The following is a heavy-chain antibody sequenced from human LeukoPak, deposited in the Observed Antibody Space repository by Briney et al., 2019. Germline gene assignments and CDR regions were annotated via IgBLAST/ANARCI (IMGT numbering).Heavy chain of an antibody. D-gene: IGHD3-22*01. CDR3: ARDGGSPYYYDSSGSFDY. Sequence: SETLSLTCTVSGGSISSYYWSWIRQPPGKGLEWIGSIYYSGSTYYNPSLKSRVTISVDTSKNQFSLKLSSVTAADTAVYYCARDGGSPYYYDSSGSFDYWGQGTLVTVSS. CDR2: IYYSGST. V-gene: IGHV4-39*07. CDR1: GGSISSYY. J-gene: IGHJ4*02.